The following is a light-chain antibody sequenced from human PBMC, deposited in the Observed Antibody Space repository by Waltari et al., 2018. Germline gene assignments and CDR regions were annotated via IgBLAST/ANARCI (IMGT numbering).Light chain of an antibody. J-gene: IGKJ1*01. CDR2: GAS. V-gene: IGKV1-39*01. CDR3: QQSYSTPRT. CDR1: QSITSY. Sequence: DIQMTQSPSSLSASVGDRVSIYCRSSQSITSYLNWYKQKPGKDPNHLLYGASSLQSGVPSRFSGIGSETDFTLTSSSLQPEDFATYYCQQSYSTPRTFGQGTKVEIK.